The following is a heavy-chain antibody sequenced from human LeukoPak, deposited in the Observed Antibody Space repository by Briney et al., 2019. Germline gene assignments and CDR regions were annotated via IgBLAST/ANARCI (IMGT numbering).Heavy chain of an antibody. V-gene: IGHV4-39*01. Sequence: SETLSLTCTVSGGSISSSSYYWGWIRQPQGKGLEWIGSIYYSGSTYYNPSLKSRVTISVDTSKNQFSLKLSSVTAADTAVYYCARQPLEGPWELLGHFDYWGQGTLVTVSS. CDR1: GGSISSSSYY. CDR2: IYYSGST. D-gene: IGHD1-26*01. J-gene: IGHJ4*02. CDR3: ARQPLEGPWELLGHFDY.